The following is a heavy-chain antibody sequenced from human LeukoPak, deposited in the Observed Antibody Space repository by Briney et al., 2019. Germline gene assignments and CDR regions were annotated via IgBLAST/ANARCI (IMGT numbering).Heavy chain of an antibody. J-gene: IGHJ4*02. V-gene: IGHV3-30*02. Sequence: GDSLRLSCAASGFTFSSYGMHWVRQAPGKGLEWVAFIRYDGSNKYYADSVKGRFTISRDNSKNTLYLQMNSLRAEDTAVYYCAKVSRVYCSGGSCYAIDYWGQGTLVTVSS. CDR2: IRYDGSNK. D-gene: IGHD2-15*01. CDR1: GFTFSSYG. CDR3: AKVSRVYCSGGSCYAIDY.